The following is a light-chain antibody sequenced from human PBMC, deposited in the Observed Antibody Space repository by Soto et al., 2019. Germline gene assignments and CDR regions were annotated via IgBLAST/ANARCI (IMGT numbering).Light chain of an antibody. Sequence: AIRMTQSPSSFSASTGDRVTITCRASQGISSYLAWYQQKPGKAPKLLIYAASTLQSGVPSRFSCSESGTGFTRTLICPHSEDFATYYCPQYHSCPHTFGQGTKVEIK. CDR3: PQYHSCPHT. J-gene: IGKJ1*01. CDR1: QGISSY. CDR2: AAS. V-gene: IGKV1-8*01.